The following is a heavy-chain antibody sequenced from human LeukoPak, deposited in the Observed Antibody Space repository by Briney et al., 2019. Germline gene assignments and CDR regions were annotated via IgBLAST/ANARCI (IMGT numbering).Heavy chain of an antibody. Sequence: SETLSLTCTVSCGSISSYYWSWIRQPAGKGLECIGLIYTSGSTNYNPSLKSRVTISVDTSKNQFSLKLSSVTAADTAVYYRARDSGSRGAFDIWGQGTMVTVSS. CDR3: ARDSGSRGAFDI. J-gene: IGHJ3*02. CDR2: IYTSGST. V-gene: IGHV4-4*07. CDR1: CGSISSYY. D-gene: IGHD3-22*01.